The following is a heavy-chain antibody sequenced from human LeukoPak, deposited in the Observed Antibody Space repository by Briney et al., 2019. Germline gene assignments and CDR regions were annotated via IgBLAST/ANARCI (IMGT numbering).Heavy chain of an antibody. Sequence: AGGSLRLSCAASGFTFSSYAMSWVRQAPGKGLEWVSAISGSGGSTYYADSVKGRFTISRDNSKNTLYLQMNSLRAEDTAVYYCAKSPGVRFLEWYYDYWGQGTLVTVSS. D-gene: IGHD3-3*01. CDR3: AKSPGVRFLEWYYDY. V-gene: IGHV3-23*01. J-gene: IGHJ4*02. CDR1: GFTFSSYA. CDR2: ISGSGGST.